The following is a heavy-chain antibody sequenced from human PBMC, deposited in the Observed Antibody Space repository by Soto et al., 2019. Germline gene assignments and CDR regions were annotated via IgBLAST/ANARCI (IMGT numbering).Heavy chain of an antibody. CDR2: INPNSGGT. D-gene: IGHD6-13*01. V-gene: IGHV1-2*04. CDR3: ARDSSSWPPDYYMDV. Sequence: ASGKVSCKASGYTFTGYYMHWVRQAPGQGLEWMGWINPNSGGTNYAQKFQGWVTMTRDTSISTAYMELSRLRSDDTAVYYCARDSSSWPPDYYMDVWGKGTTVTVSS. J-gene: IGHJ6*03. CDR1: GYTFTGYY.